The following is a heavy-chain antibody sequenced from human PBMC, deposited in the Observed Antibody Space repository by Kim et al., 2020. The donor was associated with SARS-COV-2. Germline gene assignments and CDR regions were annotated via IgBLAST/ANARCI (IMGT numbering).Heavy chain of an antibody. CDR3: ARAVITMIVVVGAFDI. V-gene: IGHV4-31*02. D-gene: IGHD3-22*01. Sequence: PSLKSRVTISVDTYKNQFSLKLSSVTAADTAVYYCARAVITMIVVVGAFDIWGQGTMVTVSS. J-gene: IGHJ3*02.